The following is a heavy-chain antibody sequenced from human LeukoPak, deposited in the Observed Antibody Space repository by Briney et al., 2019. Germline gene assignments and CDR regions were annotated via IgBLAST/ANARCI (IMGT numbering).Heavy chain of an antibody. D-gene: IGHD3-9*01. CDR2: ISSSSSTI. V-gene: IGHV3-48*01. Sequence: GGSLRLSCAASGFTFSSYSMNWVRQAPGKGLEWVSHISSSSSTIYYADSVRGRFTISRDNAKNSLYLQMNSLSAEDTAFYYCARDALQLAGNYVTRWWFDPWGQGTLVTVSS. CDR3: ARDALQLAGNYVTRWWFDP. CDR1: GFTFSSYS. J-gene: IGHJ5*02.